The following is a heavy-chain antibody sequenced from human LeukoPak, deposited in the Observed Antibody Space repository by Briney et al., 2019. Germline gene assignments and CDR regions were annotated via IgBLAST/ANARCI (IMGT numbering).Heavy chain of an antibody. V-gene: IGHV1-2*02. CDR2: ISPSSGDT. D-gene: IGHD5-12*01. CDR3: ARWTPSMKSGYDFEF. CDR1: GYTFSDYF. J-gene: IGHJ4*02. Sequence: ASVTVSCKASGYTFSDYFIHWVRQAPGQGPEWVGWISPSSGDTEYAQTFRGRVTMTRDTSIKTAYMELTGLTSDDTAVYYCARWTPSMKSGYDFEFWGQGTLVTVSS.